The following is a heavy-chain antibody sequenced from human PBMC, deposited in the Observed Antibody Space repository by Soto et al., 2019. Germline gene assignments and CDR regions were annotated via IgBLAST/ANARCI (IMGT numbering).Heavy chain of an antibody. CDR2: ISGSGGTT. V-gene: IGHV3-23*01. CDR1: GFTFSSNA. Sequence: EVQLLESGGGLVQPGGSLRISCIGSGFTFSSNAMSWVRQAPGKGLEWVSAISGSGGTTYYADSVKGRFAVSSDNSNNTLYLQMNSLRAEDTAVYYCAKQRAGFGSGSDTYYFDYWGQGTLVTVSS. D-gene: IGHD3-10*01. J-gene: IGHJ4*02. CDR3: AKQRAGFGSGSDTYYFDY.